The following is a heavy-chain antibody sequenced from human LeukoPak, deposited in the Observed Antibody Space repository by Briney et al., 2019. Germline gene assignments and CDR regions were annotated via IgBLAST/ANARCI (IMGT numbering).Heavy chain of an antibody. CDR2: IKQDGSEK. CDR1: GFTFSSYW. Sequence: GSLRLSCAASGFTFSSYWMSWVRQAPGKGLEWVANIKQDGSEKYYVDSVKGRFTISRDNAKNSLYLQMNSLRAEDTAVYYCARVEQSLRYFDWLLSQYYLGYWGREPWSPSPQ. V-gene: IGHV3-7*01. CDR3: ARVEQSLRYFDWLLSQYYLGY. D-gene: IGHD3-9*01. J-gene: IGHJ4*02.